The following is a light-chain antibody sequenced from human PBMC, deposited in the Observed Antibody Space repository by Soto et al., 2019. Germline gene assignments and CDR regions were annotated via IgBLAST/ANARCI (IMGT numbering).Light chain of an antibody. CDR2: AAS. J-gene: IGKJ1*01. CDR1: QSISNY. CDR3: QQSYSTVT. Sequence: DLQMTQSPSSLSASVGDRVTITCRASQSISNYLIWYQQKPGKVPKLLIYAASSLQSGVPSRFSGSGSGTDFTLTISSLQPEDFATYYCQQSYSTVTFGQGTKVEIK. V-gene: IGKV1-39*01.